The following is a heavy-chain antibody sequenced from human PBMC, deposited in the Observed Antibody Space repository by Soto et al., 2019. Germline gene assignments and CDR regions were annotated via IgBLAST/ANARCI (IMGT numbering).Heavy chain of an antibody. CDR2: IIPIFGTA. Sequence: QVQLVQSGAEVKKPGSSVKVSCKASGGTLSSYAISWVRQAPGQGLEWMGGIIPIFGTANYAQKFQGRVTITADESTSTAYMELSSLRSEDTAVYYCARDSSSTSRAAYYYYGMDVWGQGTTVTVSS. CDR1: GGTLSSYA. CDR3: ARDSSSTSRAAYYYYGMDV. J-gene: IGHJ6*02. D-gene: IGHD2-2*01. V-gene: IGHV1-69*01.